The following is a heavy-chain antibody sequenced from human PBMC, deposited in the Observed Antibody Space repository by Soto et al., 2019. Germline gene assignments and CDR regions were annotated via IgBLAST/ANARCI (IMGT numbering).Heavy chain of an antibody. CDR1: GYTFTSYG. Sequence: ASVKVSCKASGYTFTSYGISWVRQAPGQGLEWMGWISAYNGNTNYAQKLQGRVTMTTDTSTSTAYMELRSLRSDDTALYYCAREKTYYYDSSGYRAFDIWGQGTMVTVSS. D-gene: IGHD3-22*01. J-gene: IGHJ3*02. V-gene: IGHV1-18*01. CDR3: AREKTYYYDSSGYRAFDI. CDR2: ISAYNGNT.